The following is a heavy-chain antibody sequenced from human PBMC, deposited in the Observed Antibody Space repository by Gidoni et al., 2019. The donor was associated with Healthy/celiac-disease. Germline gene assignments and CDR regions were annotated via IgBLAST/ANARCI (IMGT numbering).Heavy chain of an antibody. J-gene: IGHJ5*02. CDR2: IIPIFGTA. Sequence: QVQLVQSGAEVKEHGSSVQVSCKASGGTFSSYAISWVRQAPGQGRECMGGIIPIFGTANYAQKFQGRVTITADESTSTAYMELSSLRSEDTAVYYCARERTAAGTNGWFDPWGQGTLVTVSS. CDR3: ARERTAAGTNGWFDP. CDR1: GGTFSSYA. V-gene: IGHV1-69*01. D-gene: IGHD6-13*01.